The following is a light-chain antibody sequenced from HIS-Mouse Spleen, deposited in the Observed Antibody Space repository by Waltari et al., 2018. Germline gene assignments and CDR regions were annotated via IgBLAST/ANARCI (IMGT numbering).Light chain of an antibody. CDR2: EGS. Sequence: QSALTQPASVSGSPGQSITISCTGTSSDVGSYNLVSWYQQHPGKAPKLMICEGSKRPSRVSNRFSGSKSGNTASLTISGLQAEDEADYYCCSYAGSSTWVFGGGTKLTVL. V-gene: IGLV2-23*01. J-gene: IGLJ3*02. CDR1: SSDVGSYNL. CDR3: CSYAGSSTWV.